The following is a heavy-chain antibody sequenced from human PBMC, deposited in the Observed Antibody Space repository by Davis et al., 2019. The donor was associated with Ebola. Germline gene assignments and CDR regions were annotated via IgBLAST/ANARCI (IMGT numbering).Heavy chain of an antibody. D-gene: IGHD1-7*01. V-gene: IGHV4-30-4*07. CDR2: MHFAGNT. J-gene: IGHJ6*04. CDR1: GASISSDDFA. CDR3: ARGLELHGMDV. Sequence: SETLSLTCSVSGASISSDDFAWSWIRQPPGKGLEWIGYMHFAGNTYYNPSLKSRVAISVDTSNSQFSLKLTSVTAADTAVYYCARGLELHGMDVWGKGTTVTVSS.